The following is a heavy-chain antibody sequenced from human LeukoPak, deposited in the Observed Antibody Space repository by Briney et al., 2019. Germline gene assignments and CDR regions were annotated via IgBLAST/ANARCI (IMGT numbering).Heavy chain of an antibody. CDR2: ISSSSSTI. V-gene: IGHV3-48*04. CDR3: ARSPGGSSWFFDY. D-gene: IGHD6-13*01. J-gene: IGHJ4*02. Sequence: GGSLRLSCAASGFTFSSSWMNWVRQAPGKGLEWVSYISSSSSTIYYADSVKGRFTISRDNAKSSLYLQMNSLRAEDTAVYYCARSPGGSSWFFDYWGQGTLVTVSS. CDR1: GFTFSSSW.